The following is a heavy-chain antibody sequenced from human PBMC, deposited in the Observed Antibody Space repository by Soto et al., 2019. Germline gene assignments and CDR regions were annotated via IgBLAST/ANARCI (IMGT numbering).Heavy chain of an antibody. J-gene: IGHJ4*02. D-gene: IGHD6-13*01. CDR2: ISSSSSTI. Sequence: PGGSLRLSCAASGFTFSSYSMNWVRQAPGKGLEWVSYISSSSSTIYYADSVKGRFTISRDNAKNSLYLQMNSLRDEDTAVYYCARDSFYSSSWSEPDYWGQGTLVTVSS. CDR1: GFTFSSYS. CDR3: ARDSFYSSSWSEPDY. V-gene: IGHV3-48*02.